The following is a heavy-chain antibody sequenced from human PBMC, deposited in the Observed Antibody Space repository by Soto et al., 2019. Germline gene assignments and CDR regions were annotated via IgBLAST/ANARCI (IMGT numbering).Heavy chain of an antibody. D-gene: IGHD1-26*01. Sequence: SQTLSLTCAISGDSVSSNSAAWNCIRQSPSRGLEWLGRTYYRSKWYNDYAVSVKSRITINPDTSKNQFSLQLNSVTPEDTAVYYCARERGSWGNYYYGMDVWGQGTTVTVSS. V-gene: IGHV6-1*01. J-gene: IGHJ6*02. CDR2: TYYRSKWYN. CDR3: ARERGSWGNYYYGMDV. CDR1: GDSVSSNSAA.